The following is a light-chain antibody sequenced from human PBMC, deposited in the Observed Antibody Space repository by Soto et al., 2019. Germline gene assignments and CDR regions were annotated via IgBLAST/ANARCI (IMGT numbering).Light chain of an antibody. CDR3: CSYAGSLWV. Sequence: QSVLTQPASVSGSPGQSITISCTGTSSDVGSYNLVSWYQQHPGNAPKLMIYDGSTRPSGVPILFSGSKSGNTSSLTISGLQDEDEADYSCCSYAGSLWVFGGGTKLTVL. V-gene: IGLV2-23*01. CDR1: SSDVGSYNL. J-gene: IGLJ3*02. CDR2: DGS.